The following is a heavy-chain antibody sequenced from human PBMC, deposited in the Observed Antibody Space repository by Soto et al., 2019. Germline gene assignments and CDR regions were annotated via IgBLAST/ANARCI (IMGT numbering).Heavy chain of an antibody. D-gene: IGHD6-13*01. V-gene: IGHV3-15*01. CDR3: TIGQRGSWYPYYYYYYGMDV. CDR2: IKIKTDGGTT. Sequence: GGSLRLSCAASGFTFSNAWMSWVRQAPGKGLEWVGRIKIKTDGGTTDYAAPVKGRFTISRDDSKNTLYLQMNSLKTEDTAVYYCTIGQRGSWYPYYYYYYGMDVWGQGTTVTVSS. J-gene: IGHJ6*02. CDR1: GFTFSNAW.